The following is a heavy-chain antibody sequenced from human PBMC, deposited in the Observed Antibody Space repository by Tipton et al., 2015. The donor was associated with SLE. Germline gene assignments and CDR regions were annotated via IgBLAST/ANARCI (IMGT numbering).Heavy chain of an antibody. CDR2: IHHSGTT. CDR1: GGSISSYY. CDR3: ARDQVGVGDFDY. Sequence: TLSLTYTVSGGSISSYYWSWIRQPPGKGLEWIGYIHHSGTTNYNPSLQSRVTISRDPSKNQFSLKLSSATAADTAVYYCARDQVGVGDFDYWGQGTLVTVSS. J-gene: IGHJ4*02. V-gene: IGHV4-59*01. D-gene: IGHD1-26*01.